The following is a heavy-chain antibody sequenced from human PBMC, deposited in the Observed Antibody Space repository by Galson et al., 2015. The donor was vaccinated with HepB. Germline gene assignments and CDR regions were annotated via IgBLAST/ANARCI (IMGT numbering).Heavy chain of an antibody. CDR1: GFSLSTSRMR. J-gene: IGHJ4*02. V-gene: IGHV2-70*04. CDR3: ALGFGPTVTAV. D-gene: IGHD4-17*01. CDR2: IDWDDDK. Sequence: PALVKPTQTLTLTCTFSGFSLSTSRMRVSWIRQPPGKALEWLARIDWDDDKFYSTSLKTRLAISKDTSKNQVVLTMTNMDPVDTATYYCALGFGPTVTAVWGQGTLVTVSS.